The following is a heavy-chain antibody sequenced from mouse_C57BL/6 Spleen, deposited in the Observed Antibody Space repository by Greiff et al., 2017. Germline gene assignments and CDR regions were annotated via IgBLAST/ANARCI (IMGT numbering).Heavy chain of an antibody. J-gene: IGHJ3*01. CDR1: GYTFTSYW. D-gene: IGHD1-1*01. CDR2: IDPSDSYN. Sequence: QVQLQQPGAELVMPGASVKLSCKASGYTFTSYWMHWVKQRPGQGLEWIGEIDPSDSYNNYNQKFKGKSTLTVDKSSSTAYMQLSSLTSEDSAVYYCARSGLGYYGSSPFAYWGQGTLVTVSA. CDR3: ARSGLGYYGSSPFAY. V-gene: IGHV1-69*01.